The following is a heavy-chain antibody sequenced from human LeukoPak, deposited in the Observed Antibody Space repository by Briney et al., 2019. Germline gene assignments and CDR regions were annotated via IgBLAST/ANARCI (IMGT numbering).Heavy chain of an antibody. CDR1: GFTFTDYH. V-gene: IGHV3-11*01. Sequence: PGGSLRLSCAASGFTFTDYHMSWIRQAPGKRLEWVSHISSSGSTTYYADSVKGRFTISRDNAKNSLYLQTNSLRAEDTAVYYCVRDDYGSGTYYYWGQGTLVTVSS. D-gene: IGHD3-10*01. CDR2: ISSSGSTT. CDR3: VRDDYGSGTYYY. J-gene: IGHJ4*02.